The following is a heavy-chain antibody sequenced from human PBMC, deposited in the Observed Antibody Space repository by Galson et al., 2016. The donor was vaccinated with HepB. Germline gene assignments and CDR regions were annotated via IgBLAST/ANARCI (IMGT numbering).Heavy chain of an antibody. CDR1: GGSITTTDW. Sequence: SETLSLTCAVSGGSITTTDWWSWVRQPPGKGLEWIGEVYHDGNTFYNPSVGSRVTISLDKSKNEFYLNLRSVTAADTAVYYCARDCTGGTCKSGDYDTFYIWGQGTVVTVSS. J-gene: IGHJ3*02. CDR3: ARDCTGGTCKSGDYDTFYI. V-gene: IGHV4-4*02. CDR2: VYHDGNT. D-gene: IGHD2-8*02.